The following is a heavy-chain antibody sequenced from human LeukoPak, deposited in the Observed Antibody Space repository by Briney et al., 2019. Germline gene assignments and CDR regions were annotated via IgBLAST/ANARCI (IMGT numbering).Heavy chain of an antibody. V-gene: IGHV4-4*07. CDR3: ARFADYYGSGSYYR. D-gene: IGHD3-10*01. CDR2: IYTSGST. CDR1: GGSISSYY. J-gene: IGHJ4*02. Sequence: SETLSLTCTVSGGSISSYYWSWIRQPAGKGLEWIGRIYTSGSTNYNPSLKSRVTISVDTSKNQFSLKLSSVTAADTAVYYCARFADYYGSGSYYRWGQGTLVTVSS.